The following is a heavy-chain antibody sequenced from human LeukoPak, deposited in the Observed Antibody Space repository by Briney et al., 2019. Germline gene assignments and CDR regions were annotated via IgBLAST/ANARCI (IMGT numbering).Heavy chain of an antibody. Sequence: PSETLSLTCTVSGGSISSYYWSWIRQPPGKGLEWNGYIYYSGSNNYKPSLKGRVTISVDTSKKQFSLKLSSVTAADTAVYYCARLSIVATHFDYWGQGTLVTVSS. CDR1: GGSISSYY. J-gene: IGHJ4*02. V-gene: IGHV4-59*08. D-gene: IGHD5-12*01. CDR2: IYYSGSN. CDR3: ARLSIVATHFDY.